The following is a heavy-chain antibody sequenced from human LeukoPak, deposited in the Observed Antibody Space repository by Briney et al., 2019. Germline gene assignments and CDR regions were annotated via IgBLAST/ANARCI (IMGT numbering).Heavy chain of an antibody. CDR2: IGGSGTGT. J-gene: IGHJ6*02. D-gene: IGHD2-8*02. V-gene: IGHV3-23*01. CDR3: AKAEFLVVGYHYYGLDV. CDR1: GFTLSSYA. Sequence: PGGSLRLSCAASGFTLSSYAMSWVRQAPGKGLEWVSGIGGSGTGTYYADAVTGRLTISRDNSKNTLYLQMNSLRVEDTAVYYCAKAEFLVVGYHYYGLDVWGQGTTVTVSS.